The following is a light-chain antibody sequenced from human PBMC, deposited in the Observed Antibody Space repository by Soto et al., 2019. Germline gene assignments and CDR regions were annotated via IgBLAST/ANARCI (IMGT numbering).Light chain of an antibody. J-gene: IGKJ1*01. CDR1: QFVSTN. CDR2: GAS. Sequence: ELVMTQSPDTLSVSPGERATLSCRASQFVSTNLAWYQQRPGQAPRLLIYGASTRAIGVPARFSGSGSGTEFTLTITSLRSEDFAVYYCQKYNDRPRTFGQGTKVDIK. V-gene: IGKV3-15*01. CDR3: QKYNDRPRT.